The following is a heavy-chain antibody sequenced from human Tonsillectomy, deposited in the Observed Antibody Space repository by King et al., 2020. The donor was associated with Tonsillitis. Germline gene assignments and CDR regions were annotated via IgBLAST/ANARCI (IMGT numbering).Heavy chain of an antibody. CDR2: ISSSSSDI. D-gene: IGHD3-16*01. CDR3: ARDYDYGWGSRPFDY. CDR1: GFTFSSYS. J-gene: IGHJ4*02. V-gene: IGHV3-21*01. Sequence: VQLVESGGGLVKPGGSLRLSCAASGFTFSSYSMNWVRQAPGKGLEWVSSISSSSSDIYYADSVKGRFTISRDNAKNSLYLQMNSLRAEDTAVYYCARDYDYGWGSRPFDYWGQGTLVTVSS.